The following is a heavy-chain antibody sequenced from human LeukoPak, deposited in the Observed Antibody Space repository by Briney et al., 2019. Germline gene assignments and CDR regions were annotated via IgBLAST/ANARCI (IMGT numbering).Heavy chain of an antibody. CDR3: ASASSSGPYYFDY. Sequence: GGSLRLSCAASGFTFSSYWMSWVRQAPGKGLEWVANIKQDGSEKYYVDSVKGRFTISRDNAKNSLYPQMNSLRAEDTAVYYCASASSSGPYYFDYWGQGTLVTVSS. J-gene: IGHJ4*02. CDR2: IKQDGSEK. CDR1: GFTFSSYW. V-gene: IGHV3-7*01. D-gene: IGHD6-19*01.